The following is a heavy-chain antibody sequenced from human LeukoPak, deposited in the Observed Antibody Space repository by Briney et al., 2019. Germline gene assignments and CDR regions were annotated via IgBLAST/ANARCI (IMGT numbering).Heavy chain of an antibody. CDR1: GYTFTGYY. J-gene: IGHJ4*02. CDR2: INPNSGGT. Sequence: ASVKVSCKASGYTFTGYYMHWVRQAPGQGLEWMGWINPNSGGTNYAQKFQGRVTMTRDTSISTAYMELSRLRSDDTAVYYCARDLGGSYPFDYWGQGTLVTVSS. V-gene: IGHV1-2*02. D-gene: IGHD1-26*01. CDR3: ARDLGGSYPFDY.